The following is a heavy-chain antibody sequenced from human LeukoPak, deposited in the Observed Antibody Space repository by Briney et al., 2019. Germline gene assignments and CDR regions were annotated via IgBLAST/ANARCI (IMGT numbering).Heavy chain of an antibody. J-gene: IGHJ4*02. Sequence: GASVKVSCKASGGTFSSYAISWVRQAPGQGLEWMGGIIPIFGTANYAQKFQGRVTITADESTSTAYMELGSLRSEDTAVYYCARGHDSSLGYFDYWGQGTLVTVSS. CDR3: ARGHDSSLGYFDY. D-gene: IGHD3-22*01. CDR2: IIPIFGTA. V-gene: IGHV1-69*13. CDR1: GGTFSSYA.